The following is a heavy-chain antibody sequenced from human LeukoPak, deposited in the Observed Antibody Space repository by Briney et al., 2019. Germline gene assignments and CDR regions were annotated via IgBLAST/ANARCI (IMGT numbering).Heavy chain of an antibody. D-gene: IGHD1-26*01. Sequence: GGSLRLSCAASGFTFSSHWMHWVRQAPGEGLVWVSRINGDGSSTTYADSVKGRFTISRDNAKNTLYLQMNRLRVEDTAVYYCAKDRNPRGSRTPVDYWGQGTLVTVSS. J-gene: IGHJ4*02. CDR1: GFTFSSHW. V-gene: IGHV3-74*01. CDR3: AKDRNPRGSRTPVDY. CDR2: INGDGSST.